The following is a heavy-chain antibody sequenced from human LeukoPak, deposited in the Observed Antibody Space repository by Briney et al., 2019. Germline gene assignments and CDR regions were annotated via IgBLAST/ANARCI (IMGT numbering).Heavy chain of an antibody. CDR3: ASLNSEGGSYRYFDY. CDR2: ISSSSDYI. D-gene: IGHD3-16*02. J-gene: IGHJ4*02. CDR1: GFTFSSYN. V-gene: IGHV3-21*01. Sequence: GGSLRLSCAASGFTFSSYNMNWVRQAPRKGLEWVSSISSSSDYIYYADSVKGRFTISRDNSKNTLYLQMNSLRAEDTAVYYCASLNSEGGSYRYFDYWGQGTLVTVSS.